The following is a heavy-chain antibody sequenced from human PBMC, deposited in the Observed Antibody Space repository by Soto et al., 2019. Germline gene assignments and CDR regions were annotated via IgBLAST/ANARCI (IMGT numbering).Heavy chain of an antibody. J-gene: IGHJ4*02. CDR1: GFTFSYYA. CDR2: IRSNGGSA. V-gene: IGHV3-64*01. CDR3: ARRRDGTCYGCYHY. D-gene: IGHD2-15*01. Sequence: EVQLVESGGGVVQPGGSLRLSCAASGFTFSYYAIHWVRQAPGKGLEYVSAIRSNGGSASYVNSVRSRFTISRDDSKNTVYLQMGSLRAEDMAVYYCARRRDGTCYGCYHYWSQGTLVTVSS.